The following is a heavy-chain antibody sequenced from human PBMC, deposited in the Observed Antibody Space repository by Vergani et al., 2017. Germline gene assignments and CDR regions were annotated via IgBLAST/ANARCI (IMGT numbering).Heavy chain of an antibody. Sequence: EVQLVQSGAEVKKPGESLKISCKASGYTFISYWIGWVRQMPGKGLEWMGIIYPSDSDTRYSPSFQGQVTISADKSISTAYLQWSSLKASDTAMYYCARLRSEGATEGWFDPWGQGTLVTVSS. CDR1: GYTFISYW. D-gene: IGHD1-26*01. CDR2: IYPSDSDT. J-gene: IGHJ5*02. CDR3: ARLRSEGATEGWFDP. V-gene: IGHV5-51*01.